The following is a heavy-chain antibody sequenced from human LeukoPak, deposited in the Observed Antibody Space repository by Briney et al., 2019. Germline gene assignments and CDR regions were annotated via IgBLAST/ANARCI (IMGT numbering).Heavy chain of an antibody. CDR1: GFNLSNNY. J-gene: IGHJ6*02. V-gene: IGHV3-66*01. CDR2: IYSGGST. D-gene: IGHD5-18*01. CDR3: ARDRVGYTYGYVRAHYGMDV. Sequence: SGGSLRLSCVASGFNLSNNYMSWVRQAPGKGLEWVSVIYSGGSTNYADSAKGRFIISRDNSKSPLFLQMNSLRAEDTAVYYCARDRVGYTYGYVRAHYGMDVWGQGTTVIVSS.